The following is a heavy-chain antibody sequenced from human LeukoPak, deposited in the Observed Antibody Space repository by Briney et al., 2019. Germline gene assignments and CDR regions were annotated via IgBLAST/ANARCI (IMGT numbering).Heavy chain of an antibody. CDR3: ARAAHYYDSSGYYSWYFDL. J-gene: IGHJ2*01. D-gene: IGHD3-22*01. V-gene: IGHV3-21*01. CDR2: TSSTSSYI. CDR1: GFTFSSYS. Sequence: GGSLRLSCAASGFTFSSYSMNWVRQAPGKGLEWVSSTSSTSSYIYYADSVKGRFTISRDNAKNSLYLQMNSLRAEDTAVYYCARAAHYYDSSGYYSWYFDLWGRGTLVTVSS.